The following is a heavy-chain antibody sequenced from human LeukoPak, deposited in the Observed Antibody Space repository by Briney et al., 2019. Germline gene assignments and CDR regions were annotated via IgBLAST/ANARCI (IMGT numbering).Heavy chain of an antibody. D-gene: IGHD5-18*01. CDR2: IYTSGST. CDR1: GGSISSYY. Sequence: SETLFLTCTVSGGSISSYYWSWIRQPPGKGLEWIGYIYTSGSTNYNPSLKSRVTISVDTSKNRFSLKLSSVTAADTAVYYCARGLGYSYGYYYYYYYMDVWGKGTTVTVSS. J-gene: IGHJ6*03. V-gene: IGHV4-4*09. CDR3: ARGLGYSYGYYYYYYYMDV.